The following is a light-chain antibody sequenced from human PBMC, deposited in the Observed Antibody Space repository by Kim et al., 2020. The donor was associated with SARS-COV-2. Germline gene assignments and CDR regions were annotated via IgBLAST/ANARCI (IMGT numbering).Light chain of an antibody. V-gene: IGKV3-15*01. J-gene: IGKJ4*01. CDR1: VVVSST. CDR3: QQYDKWPPLT. Sequence: PRKTTPPCCRTKVVVSSTVAWYQQNPGQAPRLLIYRASIRATDIPARFSGSGSGTEFTLTISGLHSEDFALYYCQQYDKWPPLTFGGGTKVDIK. CDR2: RAS.